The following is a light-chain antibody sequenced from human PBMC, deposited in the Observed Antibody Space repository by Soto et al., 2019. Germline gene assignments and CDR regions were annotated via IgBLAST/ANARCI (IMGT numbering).Light chain of an antibody. CDR2: EVN. CDR3: SSHGGTSPYV. J-gene: IGLJ1*01. Sequence: QSALTQPPSASGSPGQSVAISCTGNASDIGGYNFVSWYQQHPGKAPKLMIYEVNKRPSGVPDRFSGSKSGNTASLTVSGLQAEDEADYYYSSHGGTSPYVFGTGTKVTVL. V-gene: IGLV2-8*01. CDR1: ASDIGGYNF.